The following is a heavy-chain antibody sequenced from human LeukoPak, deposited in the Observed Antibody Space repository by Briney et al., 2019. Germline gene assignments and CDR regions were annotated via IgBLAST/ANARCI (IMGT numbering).Heavy chain of an antibody. CDR3: VKDGGMATIFDF. CDR2: ITYNGGST. CDR1: GFTFSTSA. V-gene: IGHV3-64D*09. Sequence: GGSPRLSCSASGFTFSTSAMHWVRQAPGKGLEYVSFITYNGGSTYNADSVKGRFTISRDNSRNTLYLQMSSLRAEDTAVYHCVKDGGMATIFDFWGQGTLVTVSS. D-gene: IGHD5-24*01. J-gene: IGHJ4*02.